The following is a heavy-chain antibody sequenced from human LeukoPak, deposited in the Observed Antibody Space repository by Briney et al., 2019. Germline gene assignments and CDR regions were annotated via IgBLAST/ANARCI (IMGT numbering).Heavy chain of an antibody. CDR2: ISSDGTYT. CDR1: GFTFSSHL. D-gene: IGHD6-19*01. Sequence: GGSLRLSCAATGFTFSSHLMHWVRQAPGKGLVWVSRISSDGTYTNYADSVRGRFTISRDNAKNTLYLQVNSLRAEDTAVYYCAKDTIKEQWLVLGHFDYWGQGTLVTVSS. CDR3: AKDTIKEQWLVLGHFDY. J-gene: IGHJ4*02. V-gene: IGHV3-74*01.